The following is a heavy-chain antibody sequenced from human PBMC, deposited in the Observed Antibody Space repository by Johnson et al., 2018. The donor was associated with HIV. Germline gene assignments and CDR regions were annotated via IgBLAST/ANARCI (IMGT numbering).Heavy chain of an antibody. Sequence: QVQLVESGGGLMQPGGSLRLSCVASGFTVSNNFMNWVRQAPGKGLEWVSGINWNGGSTGYADSVKGRFTISRDNSKNTLYLQMNSLRAEDTAVYYCAKSLFSISWPYDAFDMWGQGTMVTVS. D-gene: IGHD2/OR15-2a*01. J-gene: IGHJ3*02. CDR1: GFTVSNNF. CDR3: AKSLFSISWPYDAFDM. CDR2: INWNGGST. V-gene: IGHV3-NL1*01.